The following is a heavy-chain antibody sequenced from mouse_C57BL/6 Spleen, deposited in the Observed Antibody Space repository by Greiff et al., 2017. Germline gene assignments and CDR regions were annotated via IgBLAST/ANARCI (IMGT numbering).Heavy chain of an antibody. D-gene: IGHD2-3*01. J-gene: IGHJ2*01. CDR3: AGTDGYSSYFDY. CDR2: IYPGSGNT. V-gene: IGHV1-66*01. Sequence: VQLQESGPELVKPGASVKISCKASGYSFTSYYIHWVKQRPGQGLEWIGWIYPGSGNTKYNEKFKGKATLTADTSSSTAYMQLSSLTSEDSAVYYCAGTDGYSSYFDYWGQGTTLTVSS. CDR1: GYSFTSYY.